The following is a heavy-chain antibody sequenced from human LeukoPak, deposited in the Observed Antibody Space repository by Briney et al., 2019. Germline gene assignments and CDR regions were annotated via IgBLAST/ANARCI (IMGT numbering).Heavy chain of an antibody. CDR3: ARDRGSDDPIDY. CDR2: IWHDGKNK. J-gene: IGHJ4*02. CDR1: GFTFRKYG. Sequence: GRSLRLSCAASGFTFRKYGMHWVRRAPGKGLEWVAVIWHDGKNKYYAGSVKGRFTVSRDNSKNTLYLQIDSLRVEDTAMYYCARDRGSDDPIDYWGQGTLVTVSS. D-gene: IGHD2-15*01. V-gene: IGHV3-33*01.